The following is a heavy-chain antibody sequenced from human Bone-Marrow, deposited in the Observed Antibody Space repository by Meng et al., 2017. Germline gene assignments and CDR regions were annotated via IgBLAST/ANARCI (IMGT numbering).Heavy chain of an antibody. J-gene: IGHJ3*02. V-gene: IGHV3-23*01. CDR2: ISGSGGST. Sequence: GGSLRLSCAASGFTFSSYAMSWVRQAPGKGLEWVSAISGSGGSTYYADSVKGRFTISRDNSKNTLYLQMNSLRAEDTAVYYCAKDRSQYGSGSYDAFDIWGQGTMVTVSS. CDR1: GFTFSSYA. CDR3: AKDRSQYGSGSYDAFDI. D-gene: IGHD3-10*01.